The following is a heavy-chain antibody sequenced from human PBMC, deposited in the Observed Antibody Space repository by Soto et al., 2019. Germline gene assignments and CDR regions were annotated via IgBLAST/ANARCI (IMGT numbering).Heavy chain of an antibody. CDR3: ARDGSRGRGAFDI. CDR2: IWYDGSNQ. CDR1: GFTFSSYG. J-gene: IGHJ3*02. V-gene: IGHV3-33*01. Sequence: GGSLRLSCAASGFTFSSYGMHWVRQAPGKGLEWVAVIWYDGSNQYYADSVKGRFTISRDNSKNTLYLQMNSLRAEDTAVYYCARDGSRGRGAFDIWGQGTMVTVSS. D-gene: IGHD3-22*01.